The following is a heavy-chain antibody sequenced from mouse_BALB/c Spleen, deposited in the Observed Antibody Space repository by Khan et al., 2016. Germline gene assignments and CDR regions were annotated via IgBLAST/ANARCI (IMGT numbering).Heavy chain of an antibody. Sequence: VQLQQSGPELVKPGASVKVSCKGSGYAFTTYNMYWVKQSHGKSLEWIGYIDPYYGVSSYNQKFKDKATLTVDESSSTAYMHLNSLTSEDSAVYDCAREDGTYVPFAYWGQGTLVTVSA. D-gene: IGHD2-1*01. CDR3: AREDGTYVPFAY. CDR1: GYAFTTYN. V-gene: IGHV1S135*01. J-gene: IGHJ3*01. CDR2: IDPYYGVS.